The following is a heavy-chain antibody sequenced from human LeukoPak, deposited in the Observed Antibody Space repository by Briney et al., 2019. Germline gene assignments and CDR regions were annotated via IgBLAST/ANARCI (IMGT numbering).Heavy chain of an antibody. V-gene: IGHV3-7*01. Sequence: GGSLRLSCAASGFTFSSYWMSWVRQAPGKGLEWVANIKQDGSEKYYVDSVKGRFTISRDNAKNSLYLQMNSLRAEDTAVYYCARDSSGWYVAALAPAPCDYWGQGTLVTVSS. CDR1: GFTFSSYW. D-gene: IGHD6-19*01. CDR3: ARDSSGWYVAALAPAPCDY. J-gene: IGHJ4*02. CDR2: IKQDGSEK.